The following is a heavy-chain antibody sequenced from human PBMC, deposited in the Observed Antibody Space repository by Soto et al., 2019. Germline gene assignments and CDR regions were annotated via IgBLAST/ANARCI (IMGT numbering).Heavy chain of an antibody. Sequence: GGSLRLSCAASGFTFTNYAMTWVRQAPGKGLEWVSISSGSGSGGSTNYADSVKGRFTISRDNSKNTLYLQLNSLRVEDTAVYYCAKDRDDYRNYVFDYWGQGTLVTVSS. J-gene: IGHJ4*02. CDR3: AKDRDDYRNYVFDY. D-gene: IGHD4-4*01. CDR2: SSGSGSGGST. V-gene: IGHV3-23*01. CDR1: GFTFTNYA.